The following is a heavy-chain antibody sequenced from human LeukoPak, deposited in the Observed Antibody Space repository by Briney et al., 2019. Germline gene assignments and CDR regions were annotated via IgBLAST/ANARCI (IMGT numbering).Heavy chain of an antibody. J-gene: IGHJ3*02. Sequence: SETLSLTCTVSGGSISSSSYYWGWIRQPPGKGLEWIGSIYYSGSTYYNPSLKSRVTISVDTSKNQFSLKLSSVTAADTAVYYCARVPSYDGAFDIWGQGTMVTVSS. V-gene: IGHV4-39*01. D-gene: IGHD3-22*01. CDR2: IYYSGST. CDR1: GGSISSSSYY. CDR3: ARVPSYDGAFDI.